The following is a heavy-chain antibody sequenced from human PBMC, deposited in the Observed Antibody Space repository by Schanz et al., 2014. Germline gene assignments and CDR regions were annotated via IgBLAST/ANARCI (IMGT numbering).Heavy chain of an antibody. D-gene: IGHD3-9*01. J-gene: IGHJ4*02. Sequence: VQLVESGGGVVQPGRSLRLSCAASGFTFSSYAMSWVRQAPGKGLEWVSGISGGGGTRNYADSVKGRFTISRDNAKNSLYLQMNSLRAEDTAVYYCAKQIHYDILTVTRNWGQGTLVTVSS. V-gene: IGHV3-23*04. CDR3: AKQIHYDILTVTRN. CDR1: GFTFSSYA. CDR2: ISGGGGTR.